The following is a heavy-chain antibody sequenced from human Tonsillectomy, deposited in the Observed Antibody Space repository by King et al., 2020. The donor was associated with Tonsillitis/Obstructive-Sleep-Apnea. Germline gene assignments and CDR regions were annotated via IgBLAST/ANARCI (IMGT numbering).Heavy chain of an antibody. V-gene: IGHV7-4-1*02. D-gene: IGHD3-3*01. Sequence: QLVQSGSELKKSGASVKVSCKASGYVFNSYAMGWVRQAPGQGLEWMGWISTNTGNPTYAKGFTGRFVFSLDTSVSTAFLQISSLKPEDTAVYYCVREKGIFGVVNDAFDIWGQGTMVTVSS. CDR3: VREKGIFGVVNDAFDI. CDR2: ISTNTGNP. J-gene: IGHJ3*02. CDR1: GYVFNSYA.